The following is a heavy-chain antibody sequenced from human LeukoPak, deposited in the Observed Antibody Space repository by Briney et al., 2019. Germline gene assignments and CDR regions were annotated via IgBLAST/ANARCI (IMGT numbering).Heavy chain of an antibody. D-gene: IGHD5-18*01. CDR3: AREYTYGDTDY. Sequence: ASVKVSCKXSGYTFTGYSIYWVRQSPRQGLEWMGIINPTGGSTSYAQKFQGRVTMTRDTSTRTVYMELSSLRSEDTAVYYCAREYTYGDTDYWGQGTLVTVSS. CDR2: INPTGGST. CDR1: GYTFTGYS. J-gene: IGHJ4*02. V-gene: IGHV1-46*01.